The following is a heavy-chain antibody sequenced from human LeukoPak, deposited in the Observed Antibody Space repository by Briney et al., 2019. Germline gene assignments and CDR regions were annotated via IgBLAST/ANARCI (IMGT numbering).Heavy chain of an antibody. D-gene: IGHD6-6*01. Sequence: SVKVSCKASEGTFSSYAISWVRQAPGQGLEWMGRIIPIFGIANYAQKFQGRVTITADKSTSTAYMELSSLRSEDTAVYYCAGVEYSSSPPLSWGQGTLVTVSS. CDR1: EGTFSSYA. CDR3: AGVEYSSSPPLS. V-gene: IGHV1-69*04. J-gene: IGHJ4*02. CDR2: IIPIFGIA.